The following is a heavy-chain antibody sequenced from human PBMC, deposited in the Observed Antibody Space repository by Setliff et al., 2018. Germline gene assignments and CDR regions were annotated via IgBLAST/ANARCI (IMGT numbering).Heavy chain of an antibody. J-gene: IGHJ1*01. V-gene: IGHV3-21*01. Sequence: GSLRLSCAASGFTFSSYSMNWVRQAPGKGLEWVSSVSSSSYYINYADSVKGRFTISRDNAENSLHLQMNSLRAEDTAVYYCAKDRALDYGDYASSYFQHWGQGTLVTVSS. CDR2: VSSSSYYI. CDR3: AKDRALDYGDYASSYFQH. D-gene: IGHD4-17*01. CDR1: GFTFSSYS.